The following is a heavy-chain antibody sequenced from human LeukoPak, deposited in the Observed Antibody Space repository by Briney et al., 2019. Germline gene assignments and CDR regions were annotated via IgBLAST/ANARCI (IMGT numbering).Heavy chain of an antibody. CDR2: ISYDGSNK. Sequence: GGSLRLSCAASGFTFSSYAMHWVRQAPGKGLEWVAVISYDGSNKYYADSVKGRFTISRDNSKNTLYLQMNSLRAEDTAVYYCARDAASGTNWFDPWGQGTLVTVSS. CDR3: ARDAASGTNWFDP. D-gene: IGHD3-3*01. V-gene: IGHV3-30-3*01. CDR1: GFTFSSYA. J-gene: IGHJ5*02.